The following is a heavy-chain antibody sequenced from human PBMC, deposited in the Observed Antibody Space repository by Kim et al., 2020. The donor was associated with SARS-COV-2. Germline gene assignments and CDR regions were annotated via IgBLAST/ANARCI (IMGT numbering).Heavy chain of an antibody. CDR2: IVVGSGNT. Sequence: SVKVSCKASGFTFTSSAVQWVRQARGQRLEWIGWIVVGSGNTNYAQKFQDRVTITRDMSTSTAYMELSSLRSEDTAVYYCVGSGGLGYCSSTSCPTDNYYFDYWGQGTLVTVSS. CDR3: VGSGGLGYCSSTSCPTDNYYFDY. J-gene: IGHJ4*02. D-gene: IGHD2-2*01. V-gene: IGHV1-58*01. CDR1: GFTFTSSA.